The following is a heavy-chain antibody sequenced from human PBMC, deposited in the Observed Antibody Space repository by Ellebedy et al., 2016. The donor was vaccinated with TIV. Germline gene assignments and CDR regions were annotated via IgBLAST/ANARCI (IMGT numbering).Heavy chain of an antibody. V-gene: IGHV4-39*01. CDR3: ARRHLDSYYYYMDV. Sequence: SETLSLXCTVSGGSISISDYYWGWIRQPPGKGLEWIGSVFYSGSTYYNPSLKSRVTMSVDTSKNQFSLQLTSVTAADTAVYYCARRHLDSYYYYMDVWGKGTTVTVSS. CDR2: VFYSGST. J-gene: IGHJ6*03. CDR1: GGSISISDYY.